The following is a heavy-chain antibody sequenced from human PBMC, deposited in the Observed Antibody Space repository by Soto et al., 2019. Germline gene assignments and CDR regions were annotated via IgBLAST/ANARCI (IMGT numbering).Heavy chain of an antibody. CDR2: ISYDGSNK. CDR1: GFAFSSYA. V-gene: IGHV3-30-3*01. CDR3: ARDLSGSGD. J-gene: IGHJ4*02. Sequence: QVQLVESGGGVVQPGRSLRLSCAASGFAFSSYAMHWVRQAPGKGLEWVAVISYDGSNKYYADSVKGRFTISRDNSKKTLYLQMNSLRAEDTAVYYFARDLSGSGDWGQGTLVTVSS. D-gene: IGHD3-10*01.